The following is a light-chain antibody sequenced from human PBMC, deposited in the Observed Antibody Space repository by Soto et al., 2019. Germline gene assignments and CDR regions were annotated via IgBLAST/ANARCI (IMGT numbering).Light chain of an antibody. V-gene: IGKV3-20*01. CDR2: GAS. J-gene: IGKJ5*01. Sequence: EIVLTQSPGTLSLSPGERATLSCRASQSVSSSYLAWYQQKPGQAPRLLIYGASSRATSIPDRFSGSGSGTDFTLTISRLEPEDFAVYYCHQYGSSPPRITFGQGTRLEIK. CDR3: HQYGSSPPRIT. CDR1: QSVSSSY.